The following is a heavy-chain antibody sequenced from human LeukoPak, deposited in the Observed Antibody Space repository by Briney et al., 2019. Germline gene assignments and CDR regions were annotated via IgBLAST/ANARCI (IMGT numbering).Heavy chain of an antibody. CDR2: IRYDGSNK. V-gene: IGHV3-30*02. Sequence: GGSLRLSCAASGFTFSSYGMHWVRQAPGKGLEWVAFIRYDGSNKYYADSVKGRFTISRDNAKNSLYLQMNSLRAEDTAVYYCARGPSSEYCSSTSCYIHFQHWGQGTLVTVSS. J-gene: IGHJ1*01. CDR1: GFTFSSYG. D-gene: IGHD2-2*02. CDR3: ARGPSSEYCSSTSCYIHFQH.